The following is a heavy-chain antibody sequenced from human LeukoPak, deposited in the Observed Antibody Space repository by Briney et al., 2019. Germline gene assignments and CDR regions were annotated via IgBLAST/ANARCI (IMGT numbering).Heavy chain of an antibody. J-gene: IGHJ6*02. D-gene: IGHD4-17*01. CDR2: IYPRDGST. CDR3: ASARGDYGETRYYYYGMDV. CDR1: GYTFTSNY. V-gene: IGHV1-46*01. Sequence: ASVKVSCKASGYTFTSNYIHWVRQAPGQGLEWMGMIYPRDGSTSYAQKFQGRVTVTRDTSTSTVHMELSGLRSEDTAVYYCASARGDYGETRYYYYGMDVWGQGTTVTVSS.